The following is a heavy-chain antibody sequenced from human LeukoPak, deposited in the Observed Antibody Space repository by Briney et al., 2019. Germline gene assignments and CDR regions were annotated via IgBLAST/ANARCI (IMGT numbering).Heavy chain of an antibody. CDR3: ARGLHYYDSSVDFDY. J-gene: IGHJ4*02. V-gene: IGHV4-59*12. CDR2: IHYTGGT. CDR1: GVSITNYS. Sequence: SETLSLTCTVSGVSITNYSWSWIRQPPGKGLEWIGYIHYTGGTNYNPSLKSRVTISVDTSKNQSSLKLSSVTAADTAVYYCARGLHYYDSSVDFDYWGQGTLVTVSS. D-gene: IGHD3-22*01.